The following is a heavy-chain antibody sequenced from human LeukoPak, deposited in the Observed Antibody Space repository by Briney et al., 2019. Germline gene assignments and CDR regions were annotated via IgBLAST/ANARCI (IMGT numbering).Heavy chain of an antibody. Sequence: SETLSLTCTVSGGSISSSSYYWGWIRQPPGKGLEWIGSIYYSGSTYYNPSLKSRVTIPVDTSKNQFSLKLSSVTAADTAVYYCARHVFSKWLSPPPFDYWGQGTLVTVSS. J-gene: IGHJ4*02. D-gene: IGHD6-19*01. CDR1: GGSISSSSYY. V-gene: IGHV4-39*01. CDR3: ARHVFSKWLSPPPFDY. CDR2: IYYSGST.